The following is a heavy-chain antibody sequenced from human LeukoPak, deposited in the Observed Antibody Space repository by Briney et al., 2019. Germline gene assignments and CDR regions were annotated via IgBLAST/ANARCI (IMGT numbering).Heavy chain of an antibody. CDR1: GFTFSTYA. V-gene: IGHV3-23*01. D-gene: IGHD6-19*01. CDR3: AKTLSRGWSGKYYFDY. Sequence: YPGGSLRLSCAASGFTFSTYAISWVRQAPGKGLEWVSGISGNGDNTYYADSVKGRFTIYRDNSKSRLSLQMNSLRAEDTAVYYCAKTLSRGWSGKYYFDYWGQGTLVSVSS. J-gene: IGHJ4*02. CDR2: ISGNGDNT.